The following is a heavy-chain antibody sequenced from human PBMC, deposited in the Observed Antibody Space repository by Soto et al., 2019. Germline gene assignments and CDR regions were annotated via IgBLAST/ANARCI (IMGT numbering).Heavy chain of an antibody. D-gene: IGHD3-10*01. J-gene: IGHJ6*02. CDR2: IKEDGSET. V-gene: IGHV3-7*05. CDR3: ARAGSGTYYYYYGMDV. Sequence: GGSLRLSCAASGFTFRSHWMSWVRQAPGKGLEWVANIKEDGSETYYVDSVKGRFTISRDNAKNSLYLQMNSLRAEDTAVYYCARAGSGTYYYYYGMDVWGQGTTVTVSS. CDR1: GFTFRSHW.